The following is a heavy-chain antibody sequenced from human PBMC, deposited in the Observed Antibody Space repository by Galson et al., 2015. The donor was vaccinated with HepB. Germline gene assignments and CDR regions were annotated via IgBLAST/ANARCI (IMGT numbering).Heavy chain of an antibody. CDR3: AKGAVVVIRLRGWFHP. J-gene: IGHJ5*02. V-gene: IGHV3-30*18. CDR2: ISYDGSNK. Sequence: LRLSCAASGFTFSSYGMHWVRQAPGKGLEWVAVISYDGSNKYYADSVKGRFTISRDNSKNTLYLQMNSLRAEDTAVYYCAKGAVVVIRLRGWFHPWGQGTLVPVSS. D-gene: IGHD3-22*01. CDR1: GFTFSSYG.